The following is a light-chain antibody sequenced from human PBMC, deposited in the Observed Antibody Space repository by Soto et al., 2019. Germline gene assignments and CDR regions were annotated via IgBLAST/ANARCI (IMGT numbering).Light chain of an antibody. CDR2: EDI. Sequence: SYELTQPPSVSVCPGQTASITCSGVKLGGRYASWYQQRPGQSPVVVIYEDIKRPSGVPERFSGSNSGDTATLTISGTQAMDEADYYCQAWDSSTLVVFGGGTQLTVL. CDR3: QAWDSSTLVV. CDR1: KLGGRY. V-gene: IGLV3-1*01. J-gene: IGLJ2*01.